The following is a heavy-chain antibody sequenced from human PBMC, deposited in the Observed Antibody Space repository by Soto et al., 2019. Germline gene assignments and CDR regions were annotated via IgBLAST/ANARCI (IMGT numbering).Heavy chain of an antibody. CDR2: INHSGST. J-gene: IGHJ5*02. V-gene: IGHV4-34*01. D-gene: IGHD6-13*01. CDR1: GGSFSGYY. Sequence: QVQLQQWGAGLLKPSETLSLTCAVYGGSFSGYYWSWIRQPPGKGLEWIGEINHSGSTNYNPSLKSRVTISVDTSKNQFSLKLSSVTAADTAVYYCARDPRLPPSRRNGAAAPYWFDPWGQGTLVTVSS. CDR3: ARDPRLPPSRRNGAAAPYWFDP.